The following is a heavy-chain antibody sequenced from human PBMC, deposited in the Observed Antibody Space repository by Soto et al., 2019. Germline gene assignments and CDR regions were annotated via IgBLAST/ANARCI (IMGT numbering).Heavy chain of an antibody. V-gene: IGHV3-7*03. D-gene: IGHD2-15*01. CDR3: ARERCSGGSCYSYFDY. J-gene: IGHJ4*02. CDR1: GFTFSSYW. CDR2: IKQDGSEK. Sequence: VGSLRLSCAASGFTFSSYWMSWVRQAPGKGLEWVANIKQDGSEKYYVDSVKGRFTISRDNAKNSLYLQMNSLRAEDTAVYYCARERCSGGSCYSYFDYWGQGTLVTVSS.